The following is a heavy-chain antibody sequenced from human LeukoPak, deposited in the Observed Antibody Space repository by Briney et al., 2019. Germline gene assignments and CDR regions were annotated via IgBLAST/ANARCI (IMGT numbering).Heavy chain of an antibody. Sequence: PGGSLRLSCAASGFTLSNHCVTWVRQAPGKGPEWVAHINVDGSEKDFLDSVRGRFTISRDNSKNSVYMQMNTLRVEDKAVYHCARGHYGLDVWGQGTTVTVSS. V-gene: IGHV3-7*01. CDR2: INVDGSEK. J-gene: IGHJ6*02. CDR3: ARGHYGLDV. CDR1: GFTLSNHC.